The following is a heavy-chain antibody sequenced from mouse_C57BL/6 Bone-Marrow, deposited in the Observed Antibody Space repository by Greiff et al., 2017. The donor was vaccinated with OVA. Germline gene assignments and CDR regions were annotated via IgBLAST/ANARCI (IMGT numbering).Heavy chain of an antibody. CDR2: ISSGSSTI. V-gene: IGHV5-17*01. CDR1: GFTFSDYG. Sequence: EVKLVESGGGLVKPGGCLKLSCAASGFTFSDYGMHWVRQAPEKGLEWVAYISSGSSTIYYADTVKGRFTISRDNAKNTLFLQMTSLRSEDTAMYYCARDGNYPFAYWGQGTLVTVSA. J-gene: IGHJ3*01. D-gene: IGHD2-1*01. CDR3: ARDGNYPFAY.